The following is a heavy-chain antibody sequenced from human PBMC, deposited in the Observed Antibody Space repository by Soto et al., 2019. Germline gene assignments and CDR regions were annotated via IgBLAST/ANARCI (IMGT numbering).Heavy chain of an antibody. CDR2: SNAGNGNI. J-gene: IGHJ4*02. CDR3: VRYRGGWTDY. CDR1: GYTFPSSA. D-gene: IGHD6-19*01. V-gene: IGHV1-3*01. Sequence: QVQLVQSGADVKKTWASGTVSCKTSGYTFPSSAMPWVRQAPGQSLEWMGWSNAGNGNIKYSQKFQGRVTITRDTSASTAYMELSSLRSEDTTVYYCVRYRGGWTDYCGQGTLGTVAS.